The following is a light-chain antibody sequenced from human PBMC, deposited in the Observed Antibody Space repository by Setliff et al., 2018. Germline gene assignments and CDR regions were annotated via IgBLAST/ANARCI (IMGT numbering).Light chain of an antibody. CDR2: DVS. Sequence: QSALTQPRSVSGSPGQSVTISCTGTSSDVGGYNFVSWYQVYPGKAPKVMIYDVSKRPSGVPDRFSGSKSGTTASLTISGLQPEDEADYYCTSYTISSTEVFGTGTKVTVL. CDR3: TSYTISSTEV. J-gene: IGLJ1*01. CDR1: SSDVGGYNF. V-gene: IGLV2-11*01.